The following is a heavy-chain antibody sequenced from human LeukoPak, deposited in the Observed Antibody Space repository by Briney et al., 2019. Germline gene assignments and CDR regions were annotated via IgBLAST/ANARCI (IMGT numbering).Heavy chain of an antibody. Sequence: PSETLSLTCTVSGGSISSGSYYWSWIRQPAGKGLEWIGRIYTSGSTNYNPSLESRVTISVDTSKNQFSLKLRSVTAADTAVYYCARQDSSGYYYEGYFQHWGQGTLVTVSS. CDR1: GGSISSGSYY. D-gene: IGHD3-22*01. V-gene: IGHV4-61*02. CDR2: IYTSGST. J-gene: IGHJ1*01. CDR3: ARQDSSGYYYEGYFQH.